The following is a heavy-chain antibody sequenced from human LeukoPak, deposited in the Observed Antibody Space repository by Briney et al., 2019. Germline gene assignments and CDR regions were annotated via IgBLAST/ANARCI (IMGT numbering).Heavy chain of an antibody. CDR2: IYYSGYT. J-gene: IGHJ6*03. Sequence: SETLSLTCTVSGVAIRSGDYYWSWIRQPPGKGLEWIGCIYYSGYTNYKSSLKSRVTISVDTSKNQFSLKLSSVTAADTAVYYCARTTMVRGTYYMDVWGKGTTVTVSS. CDR1: GVAIRSGDYY. D-gene: IGHD3-10*01. V-gene: IGHV4-61*08. CDR3: ARTTMVRGTYYMDV.